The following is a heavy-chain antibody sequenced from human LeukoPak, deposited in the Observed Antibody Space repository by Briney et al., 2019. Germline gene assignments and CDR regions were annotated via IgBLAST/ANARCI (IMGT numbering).Heavy chain of an antibody. CDR1: GYTFTNYY. CDR3: ARVFFYGGNSVPFDY. V-gene: IGHV1-2*02. J-gene: IGHJ4*02. Sequence: ASVKVSCKASGYTFTNYYMHWVRQAPGQGLEWMGWINPNNDGTNYAAQKFQGRVTMTRDTSISTAYMELSSLTSDATAVYYCARVFFYGGNSVPFDYWGQGTLVTVSS. D-gene: IGHD4-23*01. CDR2: INPNNDGT.